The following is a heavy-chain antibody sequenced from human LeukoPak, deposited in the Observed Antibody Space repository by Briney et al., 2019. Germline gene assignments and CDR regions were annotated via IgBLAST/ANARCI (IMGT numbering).Heavy chain of an antibody. Sequence: GGSLRLSCAASGFTFSSYEMNWVRQAPGKGPEWVSYISSSGSTIYYADSVKGRFTISRDNAKNSLYLQMNSLRAEDTAVYYCARPPPVDYYDSSGNFDYWGQGTLVTVSS. D-gene: IGHD3-22*01. CDR1: GFTFSSYE. J-gene: IGHJ4*02. V-gene: IGHV3-48*03. CDR2: ISSSGSTI. CDR3: ARPPPVDYYDSSGNFDY.